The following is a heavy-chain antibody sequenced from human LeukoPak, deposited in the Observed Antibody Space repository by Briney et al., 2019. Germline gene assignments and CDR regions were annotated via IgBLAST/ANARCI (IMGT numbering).Heavy chain of an antibody. CDR1: GGSISSGGYY. D-gene: IGHD3-22*01. V-gene: IGHV4-31*03. CDR2: IYYSGST. J-gene: IGHJ3*02. Sequence: SETLSLTCTVSGGSISSGGYYWSWIRQHPGKGLEWIGYIYYSGSTYYNPSLKSRVTISVDTSKNQFSLRLTSVTAADTAVYYCARDRLRKDGSGHYDAFDIWGQGTMVTVSS. CDR3: ARDRLRKDGSGHYDAFDI.